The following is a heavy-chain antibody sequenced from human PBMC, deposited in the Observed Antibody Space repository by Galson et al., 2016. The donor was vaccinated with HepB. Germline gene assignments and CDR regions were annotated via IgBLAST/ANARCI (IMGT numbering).Heavy chain of an antibody. V-gene: IGHV3-23*01. D-gene: IGHD3-16*01. J-gene: IGHJ4*02. CDR2: ITGRGDTT. CDR1: GFSFSISG. Sequence: SLRLSCAASGFSFSISGMSWVRQTPGRGLEWVSGITGRGDTTHYADSVKGRFIISRDNSKNTLYLFMNNLRAGDTAVYYCGKHGGFDYWGQGALVTVSS. CDR3: GKHGGFDY.